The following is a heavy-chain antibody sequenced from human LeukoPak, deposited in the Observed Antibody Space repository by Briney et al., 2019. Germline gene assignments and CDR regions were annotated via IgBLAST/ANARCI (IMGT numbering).Heavy chain of an antibody. J-gene: IGHJ4*02. CDR1: GFAFSSSW. CDR3: ARDSAYSTFDY. CDR2: MNPDGSIK. Sequence: GGSLRLSCAASGFAFSSSWMAWVRQAPGKGLEWVANMNPDGSIKSYVDSVRGRSTISRDNAKNSLYLQMNSLRADDTAVYYCARDSAYSTFDYWGQGTLVTVSS. D-gene: IGHD4-11*01. V-gene: IGHV3-7*05.